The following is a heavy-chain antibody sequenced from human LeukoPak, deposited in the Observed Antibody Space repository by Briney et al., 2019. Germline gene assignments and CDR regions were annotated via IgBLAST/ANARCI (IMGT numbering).Heavy chain of an antibody. CDR1: GFTLSTYS. V-gene: IGHV3-48*01. J-gene: IGHJ4*02. Sequence: GGSLRLSCAASGFTLSTYSMNWVRQAPGKGLEWLSYITGSSNTIYYADSVKGRFTISRDNSKNTLYLQMNSLRAEDTAVYYCAKGTYYDFWSGYNYFDYWGQGTLVTVSS. CDR3: AKGTYYDFWSGYNYFDY. D-gene: IGHD3-3*01. CDR2: ITGSSNTI.